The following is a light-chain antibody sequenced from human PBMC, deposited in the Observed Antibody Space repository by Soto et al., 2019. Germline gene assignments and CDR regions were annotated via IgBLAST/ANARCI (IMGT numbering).Light chain of an antibody. J-gene: IGLJ3*02. CDR1: SGHSSYI. V-gene: IGLV4-60*02. CDR2: LEGSGSY. CDR3: ETWDTNTRV. Sequence: QSVLTQSSSASASLGSSVKLTCTLSSGHSSYIIAWHQQQPGKAPRYLMKLEGSGSYNKGSGVPDRFSGSSSGADRYLTISNFQFEDEADYYCETWDTNTRVFGGGTKLPVL.